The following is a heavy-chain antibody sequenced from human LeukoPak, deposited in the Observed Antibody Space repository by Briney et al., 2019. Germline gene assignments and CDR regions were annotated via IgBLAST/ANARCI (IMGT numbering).Heavy chain of an antibody. Sequence: GGSLRLSCAASGFTFSSYDMHWVRQATGKGLEWVPAIGTAGDTYYPGSVKGRFTISRENAKNSLYLQMNSLRAGDTAVYYCARGPRPDYYYYYGMDVWGQGTTVTVSS. CDR3: ARGPRPDYYYYYGMDV. V-gene: IGHV3-13*01. CDR2: IGTAGDT. J-gene: IGHJ6*02. CDR1: GFTFSSYD.